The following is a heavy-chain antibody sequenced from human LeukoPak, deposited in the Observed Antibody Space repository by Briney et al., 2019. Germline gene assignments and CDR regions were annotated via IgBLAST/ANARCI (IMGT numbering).Heavy chain of an antibody. CDR2: INHSGST. Sequence: PSETLSLTCTVSGGSISSGGYYWSWIRQPPGKGLEWIGEINHSGSTNYNPSLKSRVTISVDTSKNQFSLKLSSVTAADTAVYYCARVPYYYASFDYWGQGTLVTVSS. J-gene: IGHJ4*02. V-gene: IGHV4-39*07. CDR1: GGSISSGGYY. CDR3: ARVPYYYASFDY. D-gene: IGHD3-10*01.